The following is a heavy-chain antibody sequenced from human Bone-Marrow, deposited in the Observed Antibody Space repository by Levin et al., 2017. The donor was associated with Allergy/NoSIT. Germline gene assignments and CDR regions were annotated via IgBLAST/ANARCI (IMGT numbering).Heavy chain of an antibody. CDR1: GFTFSNYW. D-gene: IGHD1-26*01. J-gene: IGHJ3*02. V-gene: IGHV3-7*01. CDR2: IKEDGSDK. Sequence: GSLKISCVASGFTFSNYWMSWVRQAPGKGPEWVANIKEDGSDKYYVDSVKGRFTISRDNAMNSLSLQMTTLRADDTAVYYCAKEGAPGTFDIWGQGTMVTVSS. CDR3: AKEGAPGTFDI.